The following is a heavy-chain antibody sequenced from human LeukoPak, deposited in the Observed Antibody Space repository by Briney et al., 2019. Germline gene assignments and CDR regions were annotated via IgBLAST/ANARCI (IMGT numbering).Heavy chain of an antibody. D-gene: IGHD6-19*01. Sequence: SETLSLTCTVSGGSISSYYWSWIRQPAGKGLEWIGHIYTSGSTNYNPSLKSRVTMSVDTSKNQISLKLSSVTAADTAIYYCASEVAGAGDYYFDYWGQGTLVTVSS. CDR1: GGSISSYY. J-gene: IGHJ4*02. CDR3: ASEVAGAGDYYFDY. CDR2: IYTSGST. V-gene: IGHV4-4*07.